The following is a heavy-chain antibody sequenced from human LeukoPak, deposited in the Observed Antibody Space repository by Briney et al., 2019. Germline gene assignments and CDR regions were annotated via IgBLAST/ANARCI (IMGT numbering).Heavy chain of an antibody. D-gene: IGHD1-1*01. CDR1: GFTLSPFW. J-gene: IGHJ4*02. Sequence: PGGSLRLSCAASGFTLSPFWMHWVRQSPGKGPVWVSRINPDGSVTNYADSVKGRFTISRDNARNTLYLRISSLSVEDTAVYFCARDMWGTFDYWGQGALVTVSS. V-gene: IGHV3-74*01. CDR3: ARDMWGTFDY. CDR2: INPDGSVT.